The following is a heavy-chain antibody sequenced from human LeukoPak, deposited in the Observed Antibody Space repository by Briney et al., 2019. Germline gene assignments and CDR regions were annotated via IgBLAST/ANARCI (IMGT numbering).Heavy chain of an antibody. CDR2: ISACGDFV. CDR3: VRGECDRSNYAYFDS. J-gene: IGHJ4*01. D-gene: IGHD3-22*01. V-gene: IGHV3-21*01. Sequence: GSLSLSCAASGVPFSTHSVNCGPQAPRKGRWWGSSISACGDFVYYGDSVKGRFTMSSDNAKNSLHLLMDSLTAEDTAVYCCVRGECDRSNYAYFDSWGHGTLVTVSS. CDR1: GVPFSTHS.